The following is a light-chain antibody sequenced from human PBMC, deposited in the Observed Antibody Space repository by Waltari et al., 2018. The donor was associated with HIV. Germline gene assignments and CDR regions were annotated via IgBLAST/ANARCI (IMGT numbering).Light chain of an antibody. CDR1: NIGSKS. CDR2: DDS. CDR3: QVWDTGGDHPEWV. V-gene: IGLV3-21*02. J-gene: IGLJ3*02. Sequence: SYVLTQPPSVSVAPGQTARVTRGGNNIGSKSVHWYQVKPGQAPVLVVYDDSDRPSWIPERFSGSNSGNTATLTISRVEAGDEADYYCQVWDTGGDHPEWVFGGGTKLTVL.